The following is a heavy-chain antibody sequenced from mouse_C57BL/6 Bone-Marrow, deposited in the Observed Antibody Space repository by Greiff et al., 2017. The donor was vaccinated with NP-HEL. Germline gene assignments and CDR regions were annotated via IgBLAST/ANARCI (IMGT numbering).Heavy chain of an antibody. Sequence: VQRVESGAELVRPGTSVKVSCKASGYAFTNYLIEWVKQRPGQGLEWIGVINPGSGGTNYNEKFKGKATLTADKSSSTAYMQLSSLTSEDSAVYFCARYRYGSSRYYFDYWGQGTTLTVSS. V-gene: IGHV1-54*01. J-gene: IGHJ2*01. CDR2: INPGSGGT. CDR1: GYAFTNYL. D-gene: IGHD1-1*01. CDR3: ARYRYGSSRYYFDY.